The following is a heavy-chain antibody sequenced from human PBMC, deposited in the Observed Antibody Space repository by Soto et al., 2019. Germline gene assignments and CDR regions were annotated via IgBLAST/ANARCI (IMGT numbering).Heavy chain of an antibody. CDR2: INPNSDGT. CDR1: GYTFTGYY. CDR3: ARDLEVTRQLWSTYYSYGMDV. J-gene: IGHJ6*02. D-gene: IGHD5-18*01. Sequence: GASVKVSCKASGYTFTGYYMHWVRQAPGQGLEWMGWINPNSDGTNYAQKFQGRVTMTRDTSISTAYMELSRLRSDDTAVYYCARDLEVTRQLWSTYYSYGMDVWGQGTTVTVSS. V-gene: IGHV1-2*02.